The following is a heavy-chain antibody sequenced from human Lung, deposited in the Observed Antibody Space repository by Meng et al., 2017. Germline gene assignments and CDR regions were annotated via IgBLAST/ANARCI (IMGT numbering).Heavy chain of an antibody. D-gene: IGHD4-11*01. CDR3: ARGPTTMAHDFDY. CDR1: GGSFSDYY. Sequence: VQLQKGGAVLLKPSETLPLTFVVSGGSFSDYYWGWIRQPQGKGLEWIGEINHSGSTNYNPSLESRATISVDTSQNNLSLKLSSVTAADSAVYYCARGPTTMAHDFDYWGQGTLVTVSS. V-gene: IGHV4-34*01. CDR2: INHSGST. J-gene: IGHJ4*02.